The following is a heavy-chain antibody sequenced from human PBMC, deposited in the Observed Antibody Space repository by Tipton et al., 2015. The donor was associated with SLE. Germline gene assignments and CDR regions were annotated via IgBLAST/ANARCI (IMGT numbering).Heavy chain of an antibody. CDR1: GGSISSYY. V-gene: IGHV4-59*01. D-gene: IGHD3-10*01. CDR2: IYYSGST. CDR3: ARVRGRGYFQH. Sequence: LRLSCTVSGGSISSYYWSWIRQPPGKGLEWIGDIYYSGSTNYNPSLKSRVTISVDTSKNQSSLKLSSVTAADTAVYYCARVRGRGYFQHWGQGTLVTVSS. J-gene: IGHJ1*01.